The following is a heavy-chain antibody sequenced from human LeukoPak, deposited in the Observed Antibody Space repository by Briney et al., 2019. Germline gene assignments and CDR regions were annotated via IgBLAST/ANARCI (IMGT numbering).Heavy chain of an antibody. D-gene: IGHD3-22*01. CDR1: GGSISSYY. J-gene: IGHJ4*02. V-gene: IGHV4-59*01. CDR3: AGGGSWSYYYDSSGWYFDY. CDR2: IYYSGST. Sequence: SETLSLTCTVSGGSISSYYWSWIRQPPGKGLEWIGYIYYSGSTNYNPSLKSRVTISVDTSKNQFSLKLSSVTAADTAVYYCAGGGSWSYYYDSSGWYFDYWGQGTLVTVSS.